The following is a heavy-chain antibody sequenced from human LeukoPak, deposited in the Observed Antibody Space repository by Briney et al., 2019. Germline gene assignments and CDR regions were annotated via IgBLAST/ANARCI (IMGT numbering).Heavy chain of an antibody. CDR3: ARAFVAAAGTFRRDWFDP. V-gene: IGHV1-18*01. CDR2: ISAYNGNT. Sequence: ASVKVSCKASGYTFTSYGISWVRQAPGQGLEWMGWISAYNGNTNYAQKLQGRVTMTTDTSTSTAYMELRSLRSDDTAVYYCARAFVAAAGTFRRDWFDPWGQGTLVTVSS. CDR1: GYTFTSYG. J-gene: IGHJ5*02. D-gene: IGHD6-13*01.